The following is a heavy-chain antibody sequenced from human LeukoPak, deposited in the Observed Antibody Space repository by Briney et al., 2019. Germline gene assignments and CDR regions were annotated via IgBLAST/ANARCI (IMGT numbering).Heavy chain of an antibody. CDR3: ARDLTRTTDIDY. D-gene: IGHD1-7*01. J-gene: IGHJ4*02. CDR2: ISGSGGT. V-gene: IGHV3-23*01. Sequence: GGSLRLSCAVSGFTFRIYAMTWVRQAPGKGLEWVSSISGSGGTYCADSVKGRFTISRDNSKNTLYLQMNSLRDEDTAVYYCARDLTRTTDIDYWGQGTLVTVSS. CDR1: GFTFRIYA.